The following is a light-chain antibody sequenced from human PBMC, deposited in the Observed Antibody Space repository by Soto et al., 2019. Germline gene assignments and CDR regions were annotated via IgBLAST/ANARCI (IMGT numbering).Light chain of an antibody. V-gene: IGKV3-15*01. CDR1: QSVSSN. CDR3: QQYNNWPRT. J-gene: IGKJ1*01. CDR2: GAS. Sequence: EIVMTQSPATPSVSPGERATLPCRASQSVSSNLAWYQQKPGQAPRLLIYGASTRATGIPARFSGSGSGTEFTLTISSLQSEDFAVYYCQQYNNWPRTFGQGTKVDIK.